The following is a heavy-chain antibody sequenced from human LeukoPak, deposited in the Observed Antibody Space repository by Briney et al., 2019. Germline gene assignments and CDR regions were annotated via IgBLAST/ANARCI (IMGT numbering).Heavy chain of an antibody. Sequence: ASVKVSCKASGYTFTSYGISWVRQAPGQGLVWMGWISAYNGNTNYAQKLQGRVTMTTDTSTSTAYMELRSLRSDDTAVYYCARGMTTVTPGAFDIWGQGTMVTVSS. CDR3: ARGMTTVTPGAFDI. CDR1: GYTFTSYG. D-gene: IGHD4-17*01. J-gene: IGHJ3*02. V-gene: IGHV1-18*01. CDR2: ISAYNGNT.